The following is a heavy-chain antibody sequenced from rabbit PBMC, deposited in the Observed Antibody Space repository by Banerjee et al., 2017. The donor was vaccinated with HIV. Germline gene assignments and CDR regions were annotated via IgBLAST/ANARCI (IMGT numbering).Heavy chain of an antibody. CDR2: TYGGSGRNP. Sequence: QEQLEESGGGLVKPEGSLTLTCTASGFSFGSSYWICWVRQAPGKGLEWIACTYGGSGRNPYYATWAKGRFTVSKASSTTVTLQMTSLTAAYTATYFCARDPGGSGYWDLWGPGTLVTVS. D-gene: IGHD1-1*01. J-gene: IGHJ4*01. CDR3: ARDPGGSGYWDL. V-gene: IGHV1S45*01. CDR1: GFSFGSSYW.